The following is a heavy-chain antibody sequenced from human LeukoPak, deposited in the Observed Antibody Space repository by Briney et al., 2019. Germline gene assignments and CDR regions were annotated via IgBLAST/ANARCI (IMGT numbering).Heavy chain of an antibody. D-gene: IGHD2-21*02. CDR1: GGPISSYY. V-gene: IGHV4-59*08. CDR2: IYYSGST. Sequence: PSETLSLTCTVSGGPISSYYWSWIRQPPGKGLEWIGYIYYSGSTNYNPSLKSRVTISVDTSKNQFSLKLSSVTAADTAVYYCARGELCGGDCYYYFDYWGQGTLVTVSS. J-gene: IGHJ4*02. CDR3: ARGELCGGDCYYYFDY.